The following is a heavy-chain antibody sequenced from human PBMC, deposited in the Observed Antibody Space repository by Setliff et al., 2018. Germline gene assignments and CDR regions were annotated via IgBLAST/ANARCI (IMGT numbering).Heavy chain of an antibody. D-gene: IGHD6-13*01. J-gene: IGHJ4*02. CDR1: GYSFINYW. CDR3: VRQRYTSRWYVRDGIGIDY. V-gene: IGHV5-51*01. CDR2: IYPGDSDT. Sequence: GESLKISCKGSGYSFINYWIGWVRQMPGKGLEWMGIIYPGDSDTTYSPSFQGQVTISADRSISTAYLQWSSLKASDTAMYYCVRQRYTSRWYVRDGIGIDYWGQGTVVTVSS.